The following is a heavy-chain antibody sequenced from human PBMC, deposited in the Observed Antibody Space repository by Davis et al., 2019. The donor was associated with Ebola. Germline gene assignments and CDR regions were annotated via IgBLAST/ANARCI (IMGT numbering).Heavy chain of an antibody. CDR1: GFTFSSYA. V-gene: IGHV3-30-3*01. J-gene: IGHJ6*04. Sequence: GESLKISCAASGFTFSSYAMHWVRQAPGKGLAWVAVISYDGSNKYYADSVKGRFTISRDNSKNTLYLQMNSLRAEDTAVYYCARGYYSSTSCSPGRLDVWGKGTTVTVSS. CDR2: ISYDGSNK. D-gene: IGHD2-2*01. CDR3: ARGYYSSTSCSPGRLDV.